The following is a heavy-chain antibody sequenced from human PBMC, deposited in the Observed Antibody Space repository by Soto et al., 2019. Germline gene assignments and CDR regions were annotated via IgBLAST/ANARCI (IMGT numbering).Heavy chain of an antibody. CDR1: GGSFSGYY. D-gene: IGHD3-9*01. V-gene: IGHV4-34*01. Sequence: QVQLQQWGAGPLRPLETLSLTCGVSGGSFSGYYWAWIRQSPGKGLEWIGEINDRGSINYNPSLKSRVRISVDTSKNHYSLNLMSVTAAVTAVYYCARESHDILTGPPWVWYFDLWGRGTLVTVSS. CDR3: ARESHDILTGPPWVWYFDL. CDR2: INDRGSI. J-gene: IGHJ2*01.